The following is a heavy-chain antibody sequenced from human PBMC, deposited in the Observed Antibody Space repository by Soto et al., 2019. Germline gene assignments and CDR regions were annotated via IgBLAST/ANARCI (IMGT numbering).Heavy chain of an antibody. J-gene: IGHJ4*02. CDR2: IYYSGST. Sequence: SETLSLTCTVSGGSISSYYWSWIRQPPGKGLEWIGYIYYSGSTNYNPSLKSRVTISVDTSKNQFSLKLSSVTAADTAVYYCARGRRWLQGGPFDYWGQGTLVTVS. CDR3: ARGRRWLQGGPFDY. V-gene: IGHV4-59*01. CDR1: GGSISSYY. D-gene: IGHD5-12*01.